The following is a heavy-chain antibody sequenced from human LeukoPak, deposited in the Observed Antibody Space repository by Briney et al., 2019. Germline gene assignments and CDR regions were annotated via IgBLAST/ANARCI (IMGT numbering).Heavy chain of an antibody. J-gene: IGHJ4*02. Sequence: SETLSLTCTVSGGSISNYYWSWIRQPPGKGLEWIGHIYYSGATKYNPSLKSRITISVDTSNNQFSLMLSSVTAADTAVYYCARFGITVVRGGGDYFDYWGQGTLVTVS. D-gene: IGHD3-10*01. CDR3: ARFGITVVRGGGDYFDY. V-gene: IGHV4-59*08. CDR2: IYYSGAT. CDR1: GGSISNYY.